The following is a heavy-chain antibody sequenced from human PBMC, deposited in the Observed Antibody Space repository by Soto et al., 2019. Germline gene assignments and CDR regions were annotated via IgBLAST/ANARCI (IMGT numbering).Heavy chain of an antibody. CDR3: ARLQFYDFWSGSVTMDV. D-gene: IGHD3-3*01. V-gene: IGHV4-61*01. CDR1: GGSVSSGRYQ. Sequence: LSLTCTVSGGSVSSGRYQWSWIRQSPGKGLEWIGYIYYTGTTNYNPSLKSRVTISVDTSKNQFSLKLTSVTAADTALYFCARLQFYDFWSGSVTMDVWGQGSSVTGSS. CDR2: IYYTGTT. J-gene: IGHJ6*02.